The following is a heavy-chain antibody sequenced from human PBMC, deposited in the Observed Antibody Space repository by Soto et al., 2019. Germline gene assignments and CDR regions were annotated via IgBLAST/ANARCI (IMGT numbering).Heavy chain of an antibody. V-gene: IGHV1-69*08. CDR3: ARDLAIIVPAPMGY. D-gene: IGHD2-2*01. CDR1: GGTFSTYT. Sequence: QVQLVQSGAEVKKPGSSVRVSCKASGGTFSTYTISWVRQAPGQGLEWMGRIIPIVDRANYAQKFQGRVTITADKSTSTAYMELSSLRSDDTAVYYCARDLAIIVPAPMGYWGQGTLVTVSS. CDR2: IIPIVDRA. J-gene: IGHJ4*02.